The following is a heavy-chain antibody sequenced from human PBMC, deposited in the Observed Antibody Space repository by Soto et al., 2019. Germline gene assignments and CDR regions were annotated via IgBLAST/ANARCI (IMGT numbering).Heavy chain of an antibody. J-gene: IGHJ4*02. Sequence: SETLSLTCTVSGGSISSYYWSWIRQPPGKGLEWIGYIYYSGSTNYNPSLKSRVTISVDTSKNQFSLKLSSVTAADTAVYYCARGYGSGSYYQARQLGSFDYWGQGTLVTVSS. D-gene: IGHD3-10*01. CDR2: IYYSGST. V-gene: IGHV4-59*01. CDR1: GGSISSYY. CDR3: ARGYGSGSYYQARQLGSFDY.